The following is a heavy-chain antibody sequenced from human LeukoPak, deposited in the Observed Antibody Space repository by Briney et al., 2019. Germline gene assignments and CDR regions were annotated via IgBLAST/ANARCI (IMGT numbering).Heavy chain of an antibody. Sequence: PSQTLSLTCTVSGGSINNGGYWSWIRQHPGKGLEWIGYIYYSGSSYYNLSLRSRVTISVDTSKNHFSLKLSSVTAADTAVYYCARDQYFDFWSSTATPYYFDYWGQGTLVTVSS. CDR1: GGSINNGGY. J-gene: IGHJ4*02. CDR2: IYYSGSS. CDR3: ARDQYFDFWSSTATPYYFDY. V-gene: IGHV4-31*03. D-gene: IGHD3-3*01.